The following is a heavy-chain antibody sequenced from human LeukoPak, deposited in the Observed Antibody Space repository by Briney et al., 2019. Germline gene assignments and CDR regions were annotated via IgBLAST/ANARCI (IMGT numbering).Heavy chain of an antibody. Sequence: GASVKVSCKASGYTFTSYYMHWVRQAPGQGLEWMGIINPSGGSTSYAQKFQSRVTMTRDTSTSTVYMELSSLRSEDTAVYYCARAIAVAGRRYYFDDWGQGTLVTVSS. D-gene: IGHD6-19*01. CDR2: INPSGGST. V-gene: IGHV1-46*01. J-gene: IGHJ4*02. CDR1: GYTFTSYY. CDR3: ARAIAVAGRRYYFDD.